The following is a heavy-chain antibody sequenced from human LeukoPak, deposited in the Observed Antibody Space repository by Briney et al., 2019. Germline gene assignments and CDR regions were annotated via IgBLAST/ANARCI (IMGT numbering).Heavy chain of an antibody. Sequence: GSLRLSCTTSAFAFSNYEMHWVRQAPGKGLEWVSYISTVGSTIYYSDSVKGRFTISRDNAKNSLYLQMNSLRAEDTALYYCAVLGGFGELWVMDVWGKGTTVTISS. J-gene: IGHJ6*03. D-gene: IGHD3-10*01. CDR3: AVLGGFGELWVMDV. CDR2: ISTVGSTI. V-gene: IGHV3-48*03. CDR1: AFAFSNYE.